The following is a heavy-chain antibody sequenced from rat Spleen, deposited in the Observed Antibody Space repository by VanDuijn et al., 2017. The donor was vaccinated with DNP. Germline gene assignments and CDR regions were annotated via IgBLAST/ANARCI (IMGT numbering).Heavy chain of an antibody. CDR3: TTFEGRNA. Sequence: EVQLVESGGGLVQPGRSLKVSCAASGFTFSDYYMAWVRQAPTKGLEWVAYIRYDGGIIYYGDSVRGRFTISRDNAKSTLYLQMDSLRSEDTATYYCTTFEGRNAWGQGTSVTVSS. D-gene: IGHD1-11*01. CDR2: IRYDGGII. V-gene: IGHV5-20*01. J-gene: IGHJ4*01. CDR1: GFTFSDYY.